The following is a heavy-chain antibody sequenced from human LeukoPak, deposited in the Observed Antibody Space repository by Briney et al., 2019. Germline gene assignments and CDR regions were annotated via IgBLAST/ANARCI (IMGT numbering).Heavy chain of an antibody. J-gene: IGHJ3*02. Sequence: ASVKVSCKASGYTFTSYYMHWVRQAPGQRLEWMGIINPSGGSTSYAQKFQGRVTMTRDTSTSTVYMELSSLRSEDTAVYYCARLTYYDFWSGYYTGNDAFDIWGQGTMVTVSS. CDR3: ARLTYYDFWSGYYTGNDAFDI. V-gene: IGHV1-46*01. D-gene: IGHD3-3*01. CDR1: GYTFTSYY. CDR2: INPSGGST.